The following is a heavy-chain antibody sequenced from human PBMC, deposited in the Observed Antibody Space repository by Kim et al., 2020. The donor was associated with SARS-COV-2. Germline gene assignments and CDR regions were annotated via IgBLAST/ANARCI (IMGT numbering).Heavy chain of an antibody. CDR1: GGSFSGYY. D-gene: IGHD3-9*01. J-gene: IGHJ4*02. Sequence: SETLSLTCAVYGGSFSGYYWSWIRQPPGKGLEWIGEINHSGSTNYNPSLKSRVTISVDTSKNQFSLKLSSVTAADTAVYYCAGGLRYFDWLEDYWGQGTLVTVSS. CDR3: AGGLRYFDWLEDY. V-gene: IGHV4-34*01. CDR2: INHSGST.